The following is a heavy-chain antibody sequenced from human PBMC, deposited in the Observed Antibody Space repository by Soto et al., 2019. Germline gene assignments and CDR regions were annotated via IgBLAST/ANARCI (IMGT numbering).Heavy chain of an antibody. CDR1: GGSFSGYY. CDR3: ARGRVAAAGIVSDWFDP. Sequence: SETLSLTCAVYGGSFSGYYWSWIRQPPRKGLEWIGEINHSGSTNYNPSLKSRVTISVDTSKNQFSLKLSSVTAADTAVYYCARGRVAAAGIVSDWFDPWGQGTLVTVSS. J-gene: IGHJ5*02. V-gene: IGHV4-34*01. D-gene: IGHD6-13*01. CDR2: INHSGST.